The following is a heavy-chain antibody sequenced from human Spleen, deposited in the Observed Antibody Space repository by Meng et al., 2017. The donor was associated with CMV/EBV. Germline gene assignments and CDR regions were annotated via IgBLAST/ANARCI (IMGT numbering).Heavy chain of an antibody. J-gene: IGHJ4*02. CDR2: INPNSGDT. D-gene: IGHD3-16*01. CDR1: GYTFTGYY. CDR3: VSRPPWGGFAY. V-gene: IGHV1-2*02. Sequence: ASVKVSCKASGYTFTGYYMHWVRQAPGQGLEWMGWINPNSGDTNYAQKFQGRVTIIADTSTSTAYMELSSLRSEDTAVYYCVSRPPWGGFAYWGQGTLVTVSS.